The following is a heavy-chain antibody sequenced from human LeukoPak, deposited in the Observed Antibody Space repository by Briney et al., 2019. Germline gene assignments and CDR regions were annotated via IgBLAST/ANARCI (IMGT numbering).Heavy chain of an antibody. Sequence: GGSLRLSCAASGFTFSSYAMNWVRQAPGKGLECVSTISGSGGNTYYTDSVEGGFTISRDNSKNTMYLQMNSLRAEDTALYYCAKDIRAYSGYDYWGQGTLVTVSS. CDR2: ISGSGGNT. CDR3: AKDIRAYSGYDY. D-gene: IGHD5-12*01. V-gene: IGHV3-23*01. CDR1: GFTFSSYA. J-gene: IGHJ4*02.